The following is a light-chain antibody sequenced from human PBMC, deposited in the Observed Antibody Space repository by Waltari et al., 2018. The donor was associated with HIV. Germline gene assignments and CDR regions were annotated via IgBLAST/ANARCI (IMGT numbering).Light chain of an antibody. V-gene: IGLV2-14*01. CDR1: NSAVGSYDY. Sequence: QSALTQPASVSGAPGQSITISCTGTNSAVGSYDYVSWYQQHPGKAPKLMIFEVSHRHLGVADRFSGSQSGNTASLTISGLLADDEADDCCSSYTSTTTVIFGGGTKVTVL. J-gene: IGLJ2*01. CDR2: EVS. CDR3: SSYTSTTTVI.